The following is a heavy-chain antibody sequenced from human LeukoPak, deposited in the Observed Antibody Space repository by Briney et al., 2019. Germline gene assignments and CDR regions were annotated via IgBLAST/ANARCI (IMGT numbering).Heavy chain of an antibody. J-gene: IGHJ4*02. Sequence: ASVKVSWKTSGYTFTSYGITWVRQAPGKGLEWMGWISAYNGNIDYAQNLQGRVTMTTDTSTSTAYMELRSLRSDDTAVYYCTIMTHCTGGTCYSYDHWGQGTMVAVSS. D-gene: IGHD2-15*01. CDR1: GYTFTSYG. CDR3: TIMTHCTGGTCYSYDH. V-gene: IGHV1-18*01. CDR2: ISAYNGNI.